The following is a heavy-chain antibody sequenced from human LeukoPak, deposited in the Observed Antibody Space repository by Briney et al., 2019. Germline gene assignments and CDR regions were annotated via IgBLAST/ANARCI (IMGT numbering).Heavy chain of an antibody. Sequence: GGPLRLSCAASGFTFSSYWMHWVRQAPGKGLVWVSRINSDGSSTSYADSVKGGFTISRDNAKNTLYLQMNSLRAEDTAVYYCAKGRRSGYQLDYWGQGTLVTVSS. CDR1: GFTFSSYW. V-gene: IGHV3-74*01. J-gene: IGHJ4*02. CDR2: INSDGSST. CDR3: AKGRRSGYQLDY. D-gene: IGHD3-3*01.